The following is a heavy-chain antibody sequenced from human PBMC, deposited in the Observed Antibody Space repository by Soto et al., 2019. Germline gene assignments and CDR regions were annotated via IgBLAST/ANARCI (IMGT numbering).Heavy chain of an antibody. CDR1: GFTFSNAW. D-gene: IGHD6-6*01. V-gene: IGHV3-15*01. CDR3: TTDHILSRSSSLDY. Sequence: GCLRLAGSASGFTFSNAWMSWVRQAPGKGLEWVGRIKSKTDGGTTDYAAPVKGRFTISRDDSKNTLYLQMNSLKTEDTAVYYCTTDHILSRSSSLDYWGQGTLVTVYS. J-gene: IGHJ4*02. CDR2: IKSKTDGGTT.